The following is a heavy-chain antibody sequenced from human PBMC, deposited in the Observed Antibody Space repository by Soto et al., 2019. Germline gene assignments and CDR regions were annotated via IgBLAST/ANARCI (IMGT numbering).Heavy chain of an antibody. CDR2: IYYSGST. J-gene: IGHJ4*02. CDR3: ARLSKQLVPGGVDY. V-gene: IGHV4-39*01. Sequence: SETLSLTCTVSGGSISSSSYYWGWIRQPPGKGLEWIGSIYYSGSTYYNPSLKSRVTISVDTSKNQFSLKLSSVTAADTAVYYCARLSKQLVPGGVDYWGQGTLVTVSS. CDR1: GGSISSSSYY. D-gene: IGHD6-13*01.